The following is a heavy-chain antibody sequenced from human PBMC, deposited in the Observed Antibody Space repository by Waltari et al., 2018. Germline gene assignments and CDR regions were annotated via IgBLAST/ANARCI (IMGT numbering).Heavy chain of an antibody. Sequence: VQLLESGGGLVTPGGALRLSCTASDFTLSNAWMNWVRQAPGKGLEWMWEINHSGSTNYNPSLKSRVTISVDTSKNQFSLKLSSVTAADTAVYYCAKRGLAAAGNAFDIWGQGTMVTVSS. CDR2: INHSGST. CDR1: DFTLSNAW. D-gene: IGHD6-13*01. CDR3: AKRGLAAAGNAFDI. J-gene: IGHJ3*02. V-gene: IGHV4-4*02.